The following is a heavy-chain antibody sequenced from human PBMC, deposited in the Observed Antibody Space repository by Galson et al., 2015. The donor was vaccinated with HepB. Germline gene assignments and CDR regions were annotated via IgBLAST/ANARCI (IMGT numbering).Heavy chain of an antibody. V-gene: IGHV3-23*01. Sequence: SLRLSCAASGFTFSSYAMSWVRQAPGKGLEWVSAISGSGGSTYYADSVKGRFTISRDNSKNTLYLQMNSLRAEDTAVYYCAKGSRDGYNYFEKNWYFDLWGRGTLVTVSS. CDR3: AKGSRDGYNYFEKNWYFDL. CDR2: ISGSGGST. CDR1: GFTFSSYA. D-gene: IGHD5-24*01. J-gene: IGHJ2*01.